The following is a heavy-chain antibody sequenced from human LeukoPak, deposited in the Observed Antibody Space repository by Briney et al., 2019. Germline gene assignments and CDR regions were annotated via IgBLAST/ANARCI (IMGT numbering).Heavy chain of an antibody. Sequence: GGSLRLSCAASGFTVSSNYMSWVRQAPGKGLEWVSSISSSSSYIYYADSVKGRFTISRDNAKNSLYLQMNSLRAEDTAVYYCARDSQIPDYWGQGTLVTVSS. V-gene: IGHV3-21*01. CDR2: ISSSSSYI. D-gene: IGHD2-21*01. CDR3: ARDSQIPDY. J-gene: IGHJ4*02. CDR1: GFTVSSNY.